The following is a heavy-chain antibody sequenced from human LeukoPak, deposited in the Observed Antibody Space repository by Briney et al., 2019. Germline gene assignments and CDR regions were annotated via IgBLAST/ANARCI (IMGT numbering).Heavy chain of an antibody. CDR1: GFTFSDYY. Sequence: PGGSLRLSCAASGFTFSDYYMSWTRQAPGKGLEWVSYISSSSSYTNYADSVKGRFTISRDNAKNSLYLQMNSLRAEDTAVYYCARVGRMRIAVAGARAFDIWGQGTMVTVSS. D-gene: IGHD6-19*01. CDR2: ISSSSSYT. CDR3: ARVGRMRIAVAGARAFDI. V-gene: IGHV3-11*06. J-gene: IGHJ3*02.